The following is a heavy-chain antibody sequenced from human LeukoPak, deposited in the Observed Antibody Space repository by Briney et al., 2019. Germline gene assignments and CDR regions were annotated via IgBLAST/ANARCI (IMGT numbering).Heavy chain of an antibody. CDR2: IIPIFGIA. CDR3: ARGRCSSTSCPFDY. CDR1: GGTFSSYA. D-gene: IGHD2-2*01. J-gene: IGHJ4*02. Sequence: SVKVSCKVSGGTFSSYAISWVRQAPGQGLEWMGRIIPIFGIANYAQKFQGRVTITADKSTSTAYMELSSLRSEDTAVYYCARGRCSSTSCPFDYWGQGTLVTVSS. V-gene: IGHV1-69*04.